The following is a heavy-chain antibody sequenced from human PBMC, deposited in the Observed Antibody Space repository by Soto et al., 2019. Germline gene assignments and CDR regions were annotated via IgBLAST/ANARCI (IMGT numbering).Heavy chain of an antibody. CDR3: ARDPGSSRPWWFDP. J-gene: IGHJ5*02. CDR1: GGTFSSYT. V-gene: IGHV1-69*04. CDR2: IIPILGIA. D-gene: IGHD2-2*01. Sequence: GASVKVSCKASGGTFSSYTISWVRQAPGQGLEWMGRIIPILGIANYAQKFQGRVTITADKSTSTAYMELSSLRSEDTAVYYCARDPGSSRPWWFDPWGQGTLVTVSS.